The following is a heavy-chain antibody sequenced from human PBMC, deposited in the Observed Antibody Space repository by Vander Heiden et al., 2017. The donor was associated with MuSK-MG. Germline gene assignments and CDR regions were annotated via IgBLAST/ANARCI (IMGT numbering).Heavy chain of an antibody. Sequence: QVQLVQSGAEVKKPGSSVKVSCKASGVTFSTYAISWVRQAPGQGLEWMGRIIPILGIANYAQKFQGRVTITADKSTSTAYMELSSLRSEDTAVYYCARAVRGGITDYWYFDLWGRGTLVTVSS. CDR3: ARAVRGGITDYWYFDL. CDR1: GVTFSTYA. J-gene: IGHJ2*01. V-gene: IGHV1-69*04. CDR2: IIPILGIA. D-gene: IGHD3-10*01.